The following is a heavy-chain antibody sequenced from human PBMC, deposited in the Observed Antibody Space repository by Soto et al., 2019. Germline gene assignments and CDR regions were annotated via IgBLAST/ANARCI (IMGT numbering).Heavy chain of an antibody. D-gene: IGHD3-9*01. Sequence: ASVKVSCKASGYTFSSYGISWVRQAPGQGLEWMGWISAYNGNTNYAEKFQGRVTMTTDTSTSTAYMELRSLRSDDTAVYYCARAAYEILTGYYRHWGQGTQVTVSS. J-gene: IGHJ4*02. CDR1: GYTFSSYG. CDR2: ISAYNGNT. V-gene: IGHV1-18*01. CDR3: ARAAYEILTGYYRH.